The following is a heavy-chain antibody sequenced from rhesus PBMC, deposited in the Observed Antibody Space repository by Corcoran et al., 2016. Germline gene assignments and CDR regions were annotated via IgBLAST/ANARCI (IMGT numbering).Heavy chain of an antibody. Sequence: QVQLQESGPGVMKPSETLSLTCAVSGGSISDSYRWSWIRQTPGKGLEWIGYIYGSSMSTNYNPSLKIRVTISKDTSKNQFSWKLSAVTAADPAVYYCAREDCSGGVCYGAYFEVWGQGALVTVSA. J-gene: IGHJ1*01. V-gene: IGHV4S10*01. CDR1: GGSISDSYR. CDR3: AREDCSGGVCYGAYFEV. D-gene: IGHD2-8*01. CDR2: IYGSSMST.